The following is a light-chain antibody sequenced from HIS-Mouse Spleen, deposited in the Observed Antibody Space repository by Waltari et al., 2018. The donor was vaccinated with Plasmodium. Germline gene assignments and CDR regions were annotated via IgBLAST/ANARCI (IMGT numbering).Light chain of an antibody. V-gene: IGLV2-11*01. CDR2: DVS. Sequence: QSALTQPRSVSGSPGPSVTISCPGTSSDVGGSNYVSWYQQHPGKAPKLMIYDVSKRPSGVPDRFSGSKSGNTASLTISGLQAEDEADYYCCSYAGSYTWVFGGGTKLTVL. CDR1: SSDVGGSNY. CDR3: CSYAGSYTWV. J-gene: IGLJ3*02.